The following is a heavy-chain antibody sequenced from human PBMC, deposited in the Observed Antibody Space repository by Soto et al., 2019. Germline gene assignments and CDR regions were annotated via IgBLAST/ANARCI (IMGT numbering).Heavy chain of an antibody. CDR1: GYTFNTYG. J-gene: IGHJ4*02. D-gene: IGHD3-10*01. Sequence: VKVSCKTSGYTFNTYGINWVRQAPGQGLELMGWISAYDGKTTYAEKFQGRVTLTTDTSTSTAYMELRSLRSDDTAIYYCAKASGESYPGSRVFDYWGQGARVTVSS. V-gene: IGHV1-18*01. CDR2: ISAYDGKT. CDR3: AKASGESYPGSRVFDY.